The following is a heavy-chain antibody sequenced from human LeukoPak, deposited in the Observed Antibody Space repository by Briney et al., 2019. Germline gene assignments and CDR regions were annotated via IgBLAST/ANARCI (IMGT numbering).Heavy chain of an antibody. V-gene: IGHV3-23*01. CDR2: ISGTDGRT. D-gene: IGHD1-26*01. CDR3: SKRIVGATTWAETSFES. CDR1: GFIFSDFV. Sequence: PVGSLILSCAASGFIFSDFVMSSVRQAPGQGLEWVSIISGTDGRTFYADSVKGRFTISRDNSKNTLFLQMNSLRAEDTALYSCSKRIVGATTWAETSFESWGQGTLVTVSS. J-gene: IGHJ4*02.